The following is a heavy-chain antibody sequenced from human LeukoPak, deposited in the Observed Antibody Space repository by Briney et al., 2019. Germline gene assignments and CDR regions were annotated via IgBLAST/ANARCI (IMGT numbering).Heavy chain of an antibody. CDR1: GGSVSSYY. Sequence: SETLSLTCTVSGGSVSSYYWSWVREPPGEGLEWIAYVYNSGSTNYNPSLKSRVTISVDRSKNQFSLKMNSVTAADTAVYYCVRDWEGFNFDIWGQGTMVTVSS. CDR3: VRDWEGFNFDI. V-gene: IGHV4-59*02. D-gene: IGHD1-26*01. J-gene: IGHJ3*02. CDR2: VYNSGST.